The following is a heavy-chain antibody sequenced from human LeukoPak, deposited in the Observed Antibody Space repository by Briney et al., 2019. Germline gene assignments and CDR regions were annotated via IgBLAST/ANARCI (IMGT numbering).Heavy chain of an antibody. V-gene: IGHV3-48*03. CDR1: EFTFSSYE. CDR3: AREGGYGGVFDY. D-gene: IGHD5-12*01. J-gene: IGHJ4*02. Sequence: PGGSLRLSCAASEFTFSSYEMNWVRQAPGKGLEWVSYISSSGGTIYYADSLKGRFTISRDNAKNSLFLQMNSLRAEDTAVYYCAREGGYGGVFDYWGQGTLVTVSS. CDR2: ISSSGGTI.